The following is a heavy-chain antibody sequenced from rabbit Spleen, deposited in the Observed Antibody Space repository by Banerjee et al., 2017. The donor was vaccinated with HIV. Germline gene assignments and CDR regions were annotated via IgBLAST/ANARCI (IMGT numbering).Heavy chain of an antibody. Sequence: QEQLVESGGGLVQPGGSLKLSCTVSGFDISKYGVTWVRQAPGKGLEWIGYIDPIFGVSYYATWVNGRFTISSHDAQNTLYLQLNSLTAADTATYFCVREVAAKFNLWGQGTLVTVS. CDR1: GFDISKYG. CDR3: VREVAAKFNL. V-gene: IGHV1S8*01. D-gene: IGHD4-1*01. CDR2: IDPIFGVS. J-gene: IGHJ4*01.